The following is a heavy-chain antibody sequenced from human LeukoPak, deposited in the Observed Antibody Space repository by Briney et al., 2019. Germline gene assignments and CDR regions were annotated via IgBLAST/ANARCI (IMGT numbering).Heavy chain of an antibody. J-gene: IGHJ4*02. CDR2: INPNSGGT. CDR3: ARDVRDYGDYAYYFDY. CDR1: GYTFTSYY. Sequence: ASVKVSCKASGYTFTSYYMHWVRQAPGQGLEWMGWINPNSGGTNYAQKFQGRVTMTTDTSSTTAYMELRSLRSDDTAVYYCARDVRDYGDYAYYFDYWGQGTLVTVSS. V-gene: IGHV1-2*02. D-gene: IGHD4-17*01.